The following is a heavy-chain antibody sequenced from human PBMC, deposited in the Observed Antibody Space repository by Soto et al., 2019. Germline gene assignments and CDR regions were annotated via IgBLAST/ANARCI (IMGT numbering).Heavy chain of an antibody. D-gene: IGHD3-3*01. CDR3: ARERRYDFWKRGYYYYYYMDV. CDR1: GYTFTSYY. V-gene: IGHV1-46*01. Sequence: ASVKVSCKASGYTFTSYYMHWVRQAPGQGLEWMGIINPSGGSTSYAQKFQGRVTMTRDTSTSTVYMELSSLRSEDTAVYYCARERRYDFWKRGYYYYYYMDVWGKGTTVTVSS. J-gene: IGHJ6*03. CDR2: INPSGGST.